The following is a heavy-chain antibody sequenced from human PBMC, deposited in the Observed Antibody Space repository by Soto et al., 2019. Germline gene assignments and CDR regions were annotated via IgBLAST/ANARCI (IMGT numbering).Heavy chain of an antibody. D-gene: IGHD6-19*01. J-gene: IGHJ6*02. V-gene: IGHV1-69*01. CDR1: RVAFSKFI. CDR2: IIPIFGTA. Sequence: QAQLEQSGGEVKKPGSSVKVSCKASRVAFSKFIVTWVRQAPGLALEWVGGIIPIFGTANYAQKFQGRVTITADESTSTSYMEVNNLRSADTAVYYCAKVRYSSPMGYYYGMDVWGQGPTVTVSS. CDR3: AKVRYSSPMGYYYGMDV.